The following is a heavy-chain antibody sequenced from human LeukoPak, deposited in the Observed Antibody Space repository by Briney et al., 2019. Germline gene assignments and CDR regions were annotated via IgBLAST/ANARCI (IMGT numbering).Heavy chain of an antibody. CDR3: AGGSTSAYYYYMDV. V-gene: IGHV4-61*02. Sequence: SQTLSLTCTVSDGSISSALYYWSWIRQPAGKGLEWIGRIYTSGSANYNPSLKSRVTMSVDTSKNQFSLKLSSVTAADTAVYYCAGGSTSAYYYYMDVWGKGTTVTVSS. CDR1: DGSISSALYY. CDR2: IYTSGSA. D-gene: IGHD2-2*01. J-gene: IGHJ6*03.